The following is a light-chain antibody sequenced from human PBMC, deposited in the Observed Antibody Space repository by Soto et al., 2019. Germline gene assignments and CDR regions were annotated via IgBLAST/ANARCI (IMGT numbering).Light chain of an antibody. CDR3: QVWDSSSDSYV. CDR2: YDS. CDR1: NIGSKS. Sequence: SYELTQPPSVSVAPGKTARITCGGNNIGSKSVHWYQQKPGLAPVLVIYYDSDRPSGIPERFSGSNSGNTATLTISRVEAGDEADYYCQVWDSSSDSYVFGTGTKLTVL. J-gene: IGLJ1*01. V-gene: IGLV3-21*04.